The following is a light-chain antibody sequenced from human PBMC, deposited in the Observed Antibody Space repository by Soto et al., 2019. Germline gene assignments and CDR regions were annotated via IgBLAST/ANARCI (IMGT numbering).Light chain of an antibody. CDR2: SNT. V-gene: IGLV1-40*01. Sequence: QSVLTQSPSVSGAPGQMVTISCTGSSSNIGADSDVHWYQQLPGTAPKLLIYSNTNRPSGVPGRFSGSRSGTSASLAITGLQAEDEGDYYCQSYDSRPSAYVFGTGTKLTVL. CDR1: SSNIGADSD. J-gene: IGLJ1*01. CDR3: QSYDSRPSAYV.